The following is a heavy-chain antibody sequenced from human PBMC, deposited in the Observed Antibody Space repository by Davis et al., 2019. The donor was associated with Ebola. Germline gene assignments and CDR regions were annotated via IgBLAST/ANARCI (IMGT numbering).Heavy chain of an antibody. CDR2: INAGNGNT. D-gene: IGHD1-26*01. V-gene: IGHV1-3*01. J-gene: IGHJ5*02. Sequence: AASVKVSCKASGYTFSSHAMHWVRQAPGQRLEWMGWINAGNGNTKYSQKFQGRVTITRDTSASTTYMELSSLRSEDTAVYFCARGRSPLFSAWGQGTLVTVSS. CDR1: GYTFSSHA. CDR3: ARGRSPLFSA.